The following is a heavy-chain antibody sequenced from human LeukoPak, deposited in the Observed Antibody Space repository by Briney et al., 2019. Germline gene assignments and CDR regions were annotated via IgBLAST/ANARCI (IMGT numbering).Heavy chain of an antibody. V-gene: IGHV4-59*08. CDR2: ISDIGSI. J-gene: IGHJ4*02. D-gene: IGHD2-8*02. Sequence: SETLSLTCTVSGGSISSYYWSWVRQPPGKGLEWIAYISDIGSINYNPSLKGRVTISLDTSKNQFSLKLSSVTAADTAVYYCAGHHPRNTVDFWGQGTLVTVSS. CDR1: GGSISSYY. CDR3: AGHHPRNTVDF.